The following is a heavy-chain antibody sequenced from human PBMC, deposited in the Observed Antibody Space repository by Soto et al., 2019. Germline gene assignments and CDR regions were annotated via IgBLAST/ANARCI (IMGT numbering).Heavy chain of an antibody. D-gene: IGHD4-17*01. Sequence: EVQLVESGGGLVQPGGSLRLSCAASGFTFSSYWMHWVRQAPGKGLVWVSRINSDGSSKSYADSVKGRFTISRDNAKNTLYLQMTSLSSEDTAVYYCARDYDYGDLSGWFDPWGQGTLVTVSS. J-gene: IGHJ5*02. CDR3: ARDYDYGDLSGWFDP. CDR2: INSDGSSK. V-gene: IGHV3-74*01. CDR1: GFTFSSYW.